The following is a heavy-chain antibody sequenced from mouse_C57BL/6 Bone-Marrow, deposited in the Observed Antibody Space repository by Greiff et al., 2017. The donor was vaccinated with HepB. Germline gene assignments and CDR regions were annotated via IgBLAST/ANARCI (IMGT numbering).Heavy chain of an antibody. D-gene: IGHD1-1*01. Sequence: QVQLQQPGAELVRPGTSVKLSCKASGYTFTSYWMHWVKQRPGQGLEWIGVIDPSDSYTNYNQKFKGKATLTVDTSSSTAYMQLSSLTSEDSAVYYCARLLRYFYWYFDVWGTGTTVTVSS. V-gene: IGHV1-59*01. CDR3: ARLLRYFYWYFDV. CDR2: IDPSDSYT. J-gene: IGHJ1*03. CDR1: GYTFTSYW.